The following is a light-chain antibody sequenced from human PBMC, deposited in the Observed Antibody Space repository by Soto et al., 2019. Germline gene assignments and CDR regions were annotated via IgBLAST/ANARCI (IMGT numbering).Light chain of an antibody. CDR3: SSYAGSNNVV. Sequence: QSALTQSPSASGSPGQSVTISCTGTSSDVGGYKYVSWYQQHPGKVPKLMIYEVSKRPSGVPDRFSGSKSGNTASLTVSGLQAEDEADYYCSSYAGSNNVVFGGGTKLTVL. J-gene: IGLJ2*01. CDR2: EVS. CDR1: SSDVGGYKY. V-gene: IGLV2-8*01.